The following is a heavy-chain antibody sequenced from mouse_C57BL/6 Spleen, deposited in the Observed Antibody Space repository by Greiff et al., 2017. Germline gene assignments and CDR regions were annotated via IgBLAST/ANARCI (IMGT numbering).Heavy chain of an antibody. V-gene: IGHV5-16*01. CDR3: ARAYGSRGGYFDY. J-gene: IGHJ2*01. D-gene: IGHD1-1*01. CDR1: GFTFSDYY. CDR2: INYDGSST. Sequence: EVQRVESEGGLVQPGSSMKLSCTASGFTFSDYYMAWVRQVPEKGLEWVANINYDGSSTYYLDSLKSRFIISRDNAKNILYLQMSSLKSEDTATYYCARAYGSRGGYFDYWGQGTTLTVSS.